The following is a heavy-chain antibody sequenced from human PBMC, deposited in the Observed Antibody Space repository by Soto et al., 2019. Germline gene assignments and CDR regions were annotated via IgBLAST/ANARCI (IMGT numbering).Heavy chain of an antibody. CDR2: INHSGST. D-gene: IGHD3-22*01. V-gene: IGHV4-34*01. CDR3: ARSGYDSSGYYYVFYYYYGMDA. CDR1: VGSFSGYY. J-gene: IGHJ6*02. Sequence: SETLSLTCAVYVGSFSGYYWSWIRQPPGKGLEWIGEINHSGSTNYNPSLKSRVTISVDTSKNQFSLKLSSVTAADTAVYYCARSGYDSSGYYYVFYYYYGMDAWGQGTTVTVSS.